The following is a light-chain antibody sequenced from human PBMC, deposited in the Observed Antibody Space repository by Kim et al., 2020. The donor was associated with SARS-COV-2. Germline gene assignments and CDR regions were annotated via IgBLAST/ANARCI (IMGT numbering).Light chain of an antibody. J-gene: IGLJ2*01. CDR2: GKN. V-gene: IGLV3-19*01. Sequence: SSELTQDPAVSVALRQTVRITCPGDSLRSYYATWYQQKPGQAPIVVIYGKNNRPSGIPDRFSGSSSGDTASLTITGTQAGDEADYYCNSRGSNDNVLFGGGTKLTVL. CDR3: NSRGSNDNVL. CDR1: SLRSYY.